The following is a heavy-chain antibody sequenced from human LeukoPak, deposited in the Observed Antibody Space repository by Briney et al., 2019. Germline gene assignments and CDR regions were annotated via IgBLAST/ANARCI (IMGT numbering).Heavy chain of an antibody. CDR1: GYTFTGYY. CDR3: ARVDPLNLGIPDF. CDR2: INPKSGGT. V-gene: IGHV1-2*02. Sequence: ASVKVSCKASGYTFTGYYIHWVRQAPGQGLEWMGWINPKSGGTNYAQRLQGRVTLTRDTSINTSYMELSRLRSDDMAVYYCARVDPLNLGIPDFWGQGSLVTVSS. J-gene: IGHJ4*02. D-gene: IGHD3-16*01.